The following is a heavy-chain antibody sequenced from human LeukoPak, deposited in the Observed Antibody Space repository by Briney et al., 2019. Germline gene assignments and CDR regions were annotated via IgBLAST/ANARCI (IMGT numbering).Heavy chain of an antibody. CDR2: IYYSGST. Sequence: SETLSLTCTVSGGSISSYYWIWIRQPPGKGLEWIGYIYYSGSTNYNASLKSRVTISVDTSKNQFSLKLSYVTAADTAVYYCARGGGIVATIDYWGQGTLVTVSS. V-gene: IGHV4-59*01. CDR3: ARGGGIVATIDY. D-gene: IGHD5-12*01. J-gene: IGHJ4*02. CDR1: GGSISSYY.